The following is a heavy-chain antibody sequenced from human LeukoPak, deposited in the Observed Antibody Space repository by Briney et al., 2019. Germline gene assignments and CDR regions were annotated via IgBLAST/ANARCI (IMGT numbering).Heavy chain of an antibody. Sequence: APVKVSCKASGGTFSSYAISWVRQAPGQGLEWMGGIIPIFGTANYAQKFQGRVTITTDESTSTAYMELSSLRSEDTAVYYCARDADPYYYYDSSGYYPNWFDPWGQGTLVTVSS. V-gene: IGHV1-69*05. CDR1: GGTFSSYA. D-gene: IGHD3-22*01. CDR2: IIPIFGTA. CDR3: ARDADPYYYYDSSGYYPNWFDP. J-gene: IGHJ5*02.